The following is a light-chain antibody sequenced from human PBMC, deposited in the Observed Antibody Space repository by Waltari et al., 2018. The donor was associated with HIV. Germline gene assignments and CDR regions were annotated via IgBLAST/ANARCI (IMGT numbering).Light chain of an antibody. Sequence: QSALTQPASVSGSPGQSIKISCIGTRNDVPDYNHVSWYQQHPDKAPRLMIYEVTNRPSGVSTRFSGSKSGNTASLAISGLQAEDEAIYYCASYRYSSRTYVFGTGTTVTV. CDR2: EVT. V-gene: IGLV2-14*01. CDR1: RNDVPDYNH. J-gene: IGLJ1*01. CDR3: ASYRYSSRTYV.